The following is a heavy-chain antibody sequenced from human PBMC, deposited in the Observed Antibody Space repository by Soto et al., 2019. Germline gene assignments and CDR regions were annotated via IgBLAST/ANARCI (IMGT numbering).Heavy chain of an antibody. J-gene: IGHJ5*02. CDR3: ARDLSRRIVGATYDL. Sequence: EEQLVESGGGLVKPGGSLRLSCAASGFSFSIYSMHWVRQTPGKGLEWVSSINSVSNYIYYADSVKGRFTISRDNAKNSLFLHMNSLRDDDTAVYYCARDLSRRIVGATYDLRGQGTQVTISS. D-gene: IGHD1-26*01. CDR2: INSVSNYI. CDR1: GFSFSIYS. V-gene: IGHV3-21*01.